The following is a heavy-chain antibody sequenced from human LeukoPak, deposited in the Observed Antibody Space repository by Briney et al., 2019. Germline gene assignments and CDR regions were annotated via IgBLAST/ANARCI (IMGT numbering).Heavy chain of an antibody. CDR2: INPDSGFS. Sequence: ASVKVSCKAPGYKFTDDYMHWVRQAPGQGLEFMGWINPDSGFSNYAQKFKGRVTMTRDTSISTAYLEVRSLTSDDTAVYYCAPTAEAYTSWWKVWGQGTLVTVSS. CDR3: APTAEAYTSWWKV. V-gene: IGHV1-2*02. CDR1: GYKFTDDY. D-gene: IGHD3-16*01. J-gene: IGHJ4*02.